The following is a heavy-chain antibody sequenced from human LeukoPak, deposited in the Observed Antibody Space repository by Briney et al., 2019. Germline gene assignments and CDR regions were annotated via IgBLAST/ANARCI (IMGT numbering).Heavy chain of an antibody. CDR3: AKVILVDTAMVTVTYYYYYMDV. J-gene: IGHJ6*03. CDR1: GFTFSSYG. CDR2: IRYDGSNK. Sequence: GGSLRFSCAASGFTFSSYGMHWVRQAPGKGLEWVAFIRYDGSNKYYADSVKGRFTISRDNSKNTLYLQMNSLRAEDTAVYYCAKVILVDTAMVTVTYYYYYMDVWGKGTTVTVSS. D-gene: IGHD5-18*01. V-gene: IGHV3-30*02.